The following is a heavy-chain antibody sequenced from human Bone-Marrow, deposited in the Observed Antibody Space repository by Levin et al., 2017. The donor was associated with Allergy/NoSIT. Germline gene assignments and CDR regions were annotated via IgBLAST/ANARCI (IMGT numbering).Heavy chain of an antibody. Sequence: GESLKISCAASGFTFSSYAMHWVRQAPGKGLEWVAVISYDGSNKYYADSVKGRFTISRDNSKNTLYLQMNSLRAEDTAVYYCARDRLSPHIAAAGTGEFDYWGQGTLVTVSS. J-gene: IGHJ4*02. CDR3: ARDRLSPHIAAAGTGEFDY. CDR2: ISYDGSNK. D-gene: IGHD6-13*01. V-gene: IGHV3-30-3*01. CDR1: GFTFSSYA.